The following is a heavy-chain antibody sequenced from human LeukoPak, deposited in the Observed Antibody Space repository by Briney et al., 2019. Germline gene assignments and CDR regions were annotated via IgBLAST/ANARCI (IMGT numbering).Heavy chain of an antibody. Sequence: GASVKVSCKASGYTFTGYYMHWVRQAPGQGLEWMGWINPNSGNTGYAQKFQGRVTMTRNTSISTAYMELSSLRSEDTAVYYCARAEYGSGGVWGQGTLVTVSS. D-gene: IGHD3-10*01. CDR1: GYTFTGYY. V-gene: IGHV1-8*02. CDR2: INPNSGNT. CDR3: ARAEYGSGGV. J-gene: IGHJ4*02.